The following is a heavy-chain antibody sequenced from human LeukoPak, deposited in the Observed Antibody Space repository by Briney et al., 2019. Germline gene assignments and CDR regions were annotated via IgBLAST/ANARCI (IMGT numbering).Heavy chain of an antibody. Sequence: ASVKVSCKASGYTFTSYGISWVRQAPGQGLEWMGWISAYNGNTNYAQKLQASVTMTTDTSTSTASMELRSLGSDATPVNYFARDGRIPARPSLLQKEENYSYRDVWGKGTTVTV. CDR2: ISAYNGNT. V-gene: IGHV1-18*01. CDR3: ARDGRIPARPSLLQKEENYSYRDV. J-gene: IGHJ6*03. CDR1: GYTFTSYG. D-gene: IGHD6-6*01.